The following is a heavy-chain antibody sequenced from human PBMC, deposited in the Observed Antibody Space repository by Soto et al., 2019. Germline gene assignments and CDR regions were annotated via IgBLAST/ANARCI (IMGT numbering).Heavy chain of an antibody. J-gene: IGHJ5*02. CDR2: ISYDGSNK. V-gene: IGHV3-30*03. Sequence: QVQLVESGGGVVQPGRSLRLSCAASGFTFSSYGMHWVRQAPGKGLEWVAVISYDGSNKYYADSVKGRFTISRDNSKNTLYLQMTSLRAEDTAVYYFAPATATGWFDPWGQGTLVTVSS. CDR1: GFTFSSYG. CDR3: APATATGWFDP. D-gene: IGHD4-17*01.